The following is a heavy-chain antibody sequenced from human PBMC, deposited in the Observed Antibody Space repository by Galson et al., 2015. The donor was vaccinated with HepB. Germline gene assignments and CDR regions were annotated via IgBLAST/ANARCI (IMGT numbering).Heavy chain of an antibody. Sequence: TLSLTCTVSGGPISSGGVYWSWIRQHPGKGLEWIGYIYYTGSTFYNPSLKSRVTISVDTSKDQFSLRLSSVTAADTAVYYCARGFYMDVWGKGTTVTVSS. J-gene: IGHJ6*03. CDR2: IYYTGST. CDR3: ARGFYMDV. CDR1: GGPISSGGVY. V-gene: IGHV4-31*03.